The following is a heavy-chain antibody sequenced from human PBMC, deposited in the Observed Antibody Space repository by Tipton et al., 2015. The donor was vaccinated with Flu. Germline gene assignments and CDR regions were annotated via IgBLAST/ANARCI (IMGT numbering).Heavy chain of an antibody. J-gene: IGHJ3*02. CDR2: ISATGAVT. CDR3: AKDDGRSYSSGWALDAFDI. CDR1: GFTFSSYG. Sequence: SLRLSCAASGFTFSSYGMNWVRQAPGKGLEWISGISATGAVTYYAGSVKGRFTISRDNSRNTLFLQMNSLTGEDTALYYCAKDDGRSYSSGWALDAFDIWGQGTMVPVSS. V-gene: IGHV3-23*01. D-gene: IGHD6-19*01.